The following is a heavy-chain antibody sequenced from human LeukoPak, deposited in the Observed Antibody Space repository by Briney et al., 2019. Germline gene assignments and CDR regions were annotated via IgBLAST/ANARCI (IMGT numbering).Heavy chain of an antibody. Sequence: PGGSLRLSCAASGFTFSSYSMNWVRQAPGKGLEWVSYISSSSSTIYYADSVKGRFTISRDNAKNSLYLQMNSLRAEDTAVYYCARHWGNRGGNTFDVWGQGTMVTVSS. J-gene: IGHJ3*01. V-gene: IGHV3-48*01. CDR1: GFTFSSYS. CDR2: ISSSSSTI. CDR3: ARHWGNRGGNTFDV. D-gene: IGHD3-16*01.